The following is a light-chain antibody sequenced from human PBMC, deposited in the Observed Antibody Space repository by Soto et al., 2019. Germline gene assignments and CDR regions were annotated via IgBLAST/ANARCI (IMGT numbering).Light chain of an antibody. J-gene: IGKJ1*01. V-gene: IGKV3-20*01. CDR2: GGS. CDR3: QHYDSARWT. CDR1: QSVDIRY. Sequence: DIILTQSPGTLSLAPGERATLSCRASQSVDIRYCTWYQHIPGQAPRLLIYGGSSRASGIPDRFRGSGSGTDFSLTISRLEPEDFAVYYCQHYDSARWTFGLGTKVDIK.